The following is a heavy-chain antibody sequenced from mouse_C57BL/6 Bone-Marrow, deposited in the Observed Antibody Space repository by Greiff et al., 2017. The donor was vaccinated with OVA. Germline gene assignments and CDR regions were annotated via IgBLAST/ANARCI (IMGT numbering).Heavy chain of an antibody. D-gene: IGHD1-1*01. V-gene: IGHV1-61*01. J-gene: IGHJ2*01. CDR1: GYTFTSYW. CDR2: IYPSDSET. Sequence: QVQLKQPGAELVRPGSSVKLSCKASGYTFTSYWMDWVKQRPGQGLEWIGNIYPSDSETHYNQKFKDKATLTVDKSSSTAYMQLSSLTSEDSAVYYCARPGSSYGFDYWCQGTTLTVSS. CDR3: ARPGSSYGFDY.